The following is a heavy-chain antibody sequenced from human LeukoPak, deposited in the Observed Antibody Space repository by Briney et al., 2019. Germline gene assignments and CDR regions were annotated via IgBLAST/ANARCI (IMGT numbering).Heavy chain of an antibody. Sequence: GGSLRLSCAASGFSISDYYMGWIRQGPGKGLEWLSYISRGSGDISYADSVKGRFTISRDNSKNTLYLQMNSLRAEDTAVYYCARDPSSGYLDYWGQGTLVTVSS. D-gene: IGHD3-22*01. CDR1: GFSISDYY. CDR3: ARDPSSGYLDY. V-gene: IGHV3-11*06. CDR2: ISRGSGDI. J-gene: IGHJ4*02.